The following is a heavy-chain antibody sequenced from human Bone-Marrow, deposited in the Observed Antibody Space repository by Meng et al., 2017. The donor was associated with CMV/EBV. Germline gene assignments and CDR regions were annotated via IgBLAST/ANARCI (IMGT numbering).Heavy chain of an antibody. V-gene: IGHV3-11*01. J-gene: IGHJ4*02. CDR3: ARDARYFDQ. CDR2: ISGSSYAK. CDR1: GFRFGEYY. Sequence: LSCSASGFRFGEYYMSWIRQAPGKGLEWVSYISGSSYAKYYADSVKGRFTISRDNARNSLYLEMNSLRAEDTAFYFCARDARYFDQWGQGILVTVSS.